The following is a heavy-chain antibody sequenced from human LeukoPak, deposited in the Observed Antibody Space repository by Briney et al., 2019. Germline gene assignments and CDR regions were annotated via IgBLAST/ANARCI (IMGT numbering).Heavy chain of an antibody. CDR1: GFTFSSYA. CDR3: VKDDGWVQYAN. CDR2: IRADAVTT. J-gene: IGHJ4*02. V-gene: IGHV3-23*01. Sequence: GGSLRLSCAASGFTFSSYAMNWVRQAPGKGLEWVSGIRADAVTTYYADSVKGRFIISRDNSKNTVYLQMNSLSAEDAAVYYCVKDDGWVQYANWSQGTLVTVSS. D-gene: IGHD5-24*01.